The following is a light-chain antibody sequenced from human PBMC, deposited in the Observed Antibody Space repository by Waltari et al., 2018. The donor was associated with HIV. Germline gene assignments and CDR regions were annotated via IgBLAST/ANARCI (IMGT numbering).Light chain of an antibody. CDR2: DTT. CDR3: LLSYSGARLVV. J-gene: IGLJ2*01. CDR1: TGAVTSGHY. V-gene: IGLV7-46*01. Sequence: QAVVTQEPSLTVSPGGTVTLTCGSSTGAVTSGHYPYWFQQKPGQAPRTLIYDTTNQPSLTPARFSGSLLGGKAALTLSGAQPEDEADYYCLLSYSGARLVVFGGGTKLTVL.